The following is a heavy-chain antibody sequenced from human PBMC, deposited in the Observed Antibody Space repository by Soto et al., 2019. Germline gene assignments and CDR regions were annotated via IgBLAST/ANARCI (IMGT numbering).Heavy chain of an antibody. J-gene: IGHJ3*01. Sequence: GASVKVSCKASGGTFRNYAINWVRQAPGQGLEWMGGFIPILGGGINAQKFQGRVTITSDESTSTAYMELSSLKSEDTAMYYCARRSGSYSNAFEFWGQGTMVTVSS. CDR2: FIPILGGG. CDR3: ARRSGSYSNAFEF. CDR1: GGTFRNYA. D-gene: IGHD1-26*01. V-gene: IGHV1-69*10.